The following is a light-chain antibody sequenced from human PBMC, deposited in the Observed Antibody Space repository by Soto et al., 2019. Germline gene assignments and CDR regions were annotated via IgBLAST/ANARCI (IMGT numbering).Light chain of an antibody. CDR3: AAWDDSLSGRYV. CDR1: SSNIGSNY. V-gene: IGLV1-47*01. Sequence: QSVLTQPPSASGTPGQRVTISCSGSSSNIGSNYVYWYQQIPGTAPKLLIYRNNQRPSGVPDRFSGSKSGTSASLAISGLRSEDEADYYCAAWDDSLSGRYVFGTGTKLTVL. CDR2: RNN. J-gene: IGLJ1*01.